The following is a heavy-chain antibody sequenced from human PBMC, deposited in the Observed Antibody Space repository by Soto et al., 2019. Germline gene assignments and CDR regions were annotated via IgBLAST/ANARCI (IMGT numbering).Heavy chain of an antibody. Sequence: SETLSLTCSVSGDSVNSAYYRWSWIRQPPGKGLEWIAYVCYSGSTTKYNPSLKSRVTISRDTSKNEFSLKVTSVTAADTAAYYCARSAGGSGWFGGQGTLVTVSS. CDR3: ARSAGGSGWF. CDR2: VCYSGSTT. CDR1: GDSVNSAYYR. D-gene: IGHD6-19*01. V-gene: IGHV4-61*01. J-gene: IGHJ4*02.